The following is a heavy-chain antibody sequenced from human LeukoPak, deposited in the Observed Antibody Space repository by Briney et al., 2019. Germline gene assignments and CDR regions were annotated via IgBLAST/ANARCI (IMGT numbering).Heavy chain of an antibody. D-gene: IGHD3-10*01. CDR3: ASRITMVRGVIKVSYYYYGMDV. CDR2: ISSSSSYI. J-gene: IGHJ6*04. CDR1: GLTFSSYS. Sequence: PGGSLRLSCAASGLTFSSYSMNWVRQAPGKGREWVSSISSSSSYIYYADSVKGRFTISRDNAKNSLYLQMNSLRAEDTAVYYCASRITMVRGVIKVSYYYYGMDVWGKGTTVTVSS. V-gene: IGHV3-21*01.